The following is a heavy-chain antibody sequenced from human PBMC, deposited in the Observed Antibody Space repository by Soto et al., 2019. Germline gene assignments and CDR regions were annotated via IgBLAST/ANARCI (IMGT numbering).Heavy chain of an antibody. CDR3: AREHRYSSSWLTGLIAYDAFDI. Sequence: GASGKVSCKASGGTFSSYAISWVRQAPGQGVEWMGGIIPIFGTANYAQKFQGRVTITADESTSTAYMELSSLRSEDTAVYYCAREHRYSSSWLTGLIAYDAFDIWGQGTMVTVSS. J-gene: IGHJ3*02. CDR1: GGTFSSYA. CDR2: IIPIFGTA. D-gene: IGHD6-13*01. V-gene: IGHV1-69*13.